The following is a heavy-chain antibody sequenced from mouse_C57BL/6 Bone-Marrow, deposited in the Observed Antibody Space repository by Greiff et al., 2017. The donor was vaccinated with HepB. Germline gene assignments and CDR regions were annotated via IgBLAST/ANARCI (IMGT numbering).Heavy chain of an antibody. Sequence: VQLQQPGAELVRPGTSVKLSCKASGYTFTSYWMHWVKQRPGQGLEWIGVIDPSDSYTNYNQKFKGKATLTVDTSSSTAYMQLSSLTSEDSAVYYCARRGLRRGWYFDVWGTGTTVTVSS. CDR2: IDPSDSYT. CDR3: ARRGLRRGWYFDV. J-gene: IGHJ1*03. CDR1: GYTFTSYW. D-gene: IGHD2-4*01. V-gene: IGHV1-59*01.